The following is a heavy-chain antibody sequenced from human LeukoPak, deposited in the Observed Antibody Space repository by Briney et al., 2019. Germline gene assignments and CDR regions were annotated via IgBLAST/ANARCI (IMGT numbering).Heavy chain of an antibody. CDR2: FFYSGST. D-gene: IGHD3-10*01. J-gene: IGHJ3*02. Sequence: SETLSLPCAVYGGSFSGYYGGWIRRPPGRVVESIGNFFYSGSTYYSPPLRSRVTISLDTSRNQFSLKLTSVTAADRAVYYCAKSNGYGLVEIWGQGTTGSLSS. V-gene: IGHV4-34*12. CDR1: GGSFSGYY. CDR3: AKSNGYGLVEI.